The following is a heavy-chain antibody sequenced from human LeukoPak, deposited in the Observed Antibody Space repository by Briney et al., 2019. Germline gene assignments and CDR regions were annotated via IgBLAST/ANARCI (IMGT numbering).Heavy chain of an antibody. D-gene: IGHD4-17*01. V-gene: IGHV3-7*01. CDR1: GFTFSSYW. CDR2: IKQDGSEK. J-gene: IGHJ4*02. Sequence: GGSLRLSCAASGFTFSSYWMSWVRQAPGKGLEWVANIKQDGSEKYYVDSVKGRFTISRDNAKNSLYLQMNSLGVEDTAVYYCARDDTVTTRIGFIDWGQGTLVTVSS. CDR3: ARDDTVTTRIGFID.